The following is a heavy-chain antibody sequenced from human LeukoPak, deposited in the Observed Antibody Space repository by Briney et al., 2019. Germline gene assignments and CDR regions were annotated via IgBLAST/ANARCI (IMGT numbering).Heavy chain of an antibody. Sequence: GGSLRLSCAASGSTFGDYSMNWVRKTPGKGLEWVASIGGGGVDADYADSMKGRFTVSRDNSKNTLYLQMNSLRVEDTATYYCAKDFVARNGVFDAFDIWGQGARVTVSS. J-gene: IGHJ3*02. CDR2: IGGGGVDA. CDR3: AKDFVARNGVFDAFDI. CDR1: GSTFGDYS. V-gene: IGHV3-23*01. D-gene: IGHD3-10*01.